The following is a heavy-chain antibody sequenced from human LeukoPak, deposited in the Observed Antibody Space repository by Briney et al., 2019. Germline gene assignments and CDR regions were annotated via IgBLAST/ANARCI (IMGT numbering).Heavy chain of an antibody. V-gene: IGHV1-46*01. J-gene: IGHJ4*02. CDR2: INPSGGST. Sequence: GASVKVSCKASGYTFTSYYMHWVRQAPGQGLEWMGIINPSGGSTSYAQKFQGRVTMTRDTSTSTVYMELSSLRSEDTAVYYCARDGEGLRLGESTYFDYWGQGTLVTVSS. CDR1: GYTFTSYY. CDR3: ARDGEGLRLGESTYFDY. D-gene: IGHD3-16*01.